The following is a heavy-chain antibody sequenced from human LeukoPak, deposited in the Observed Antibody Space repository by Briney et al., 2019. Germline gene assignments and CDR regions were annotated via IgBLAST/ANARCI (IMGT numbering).Heavy chain of an antibody. CDR3: AKGGDYGDYVGGFDY. Sequence: GGSLRPSCAASGFTFSSYGMHWVRQAPGKGLEWVTFIRYDGSNKHYADSVKGRFTISRDNSKNTLYLQMNSLRAEDTAVYYCAKGGDYGDYVGGFDYWGQGTLVTVSS. J-gene: IGHJ4*02. CDR2: IRYDGSNK. CDR1: GFTFSSYG. V-gene: IGHV3-30*02. D-gene: IGHD4-17*01.